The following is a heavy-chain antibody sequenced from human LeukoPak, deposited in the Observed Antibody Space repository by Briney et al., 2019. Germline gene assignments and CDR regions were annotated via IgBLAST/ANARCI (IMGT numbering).Heavy chain of an antibody. V-gene: IGHV4-59*01. J-gene: IGHJ4*02. D-gene: IGHD2-21*02. CDR3: ARSTAAPYYFDY. CDR1: GGSISSYY. CDR2: IYYSGST. Sequence: SETLSLTCTVSGGSISSYYWSWIRQPPGKGLEWIGYIYYSGSTNYNPSLKSRVTISLDTSKNQFSLKLSSVTAADTAVYYCARSTAAPYYFDYWGQGTLVTVSS.